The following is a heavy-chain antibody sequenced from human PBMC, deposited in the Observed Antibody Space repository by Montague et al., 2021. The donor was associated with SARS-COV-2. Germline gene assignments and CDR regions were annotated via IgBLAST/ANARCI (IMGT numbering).Heavy chain of an antibody. CDR1: GGSISNTNYY. Sequence: SETLSLTCTVSGGSISNTNYYWSWLRQPPGQGLEWIGCNYYDGTTYYNPSLQSRLTMSVDTSKMQLSLNVKSLTAADTAVYSCVGLRVVSSGHYPLDVDVWGQGTLVTVSP. CDR2: NYYDGTT. D-gene: IGHD3-22*01. J-gene: IGHJ4*03. V-gene: IGHV4-39*01. CDR3: VGLRVVSSGHYPLDVDV.